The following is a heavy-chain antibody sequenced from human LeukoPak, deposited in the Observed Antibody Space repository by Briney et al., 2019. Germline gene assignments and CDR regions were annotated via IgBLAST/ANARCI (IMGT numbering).Heavy chain of an antibody. CDR2: ISKDGSNK. V-gene: IGHV3-30-3*01. J-gene: IGHJ4*02. Sequence: QPGRSLRLSCAVSGFTFSSKAMLGVRQAPGKGLEWVAVISKDGSNKYYADSVKGRFTISRDNSKNTLYLQMNSLRDEDTAAYDCARNPLGEYYFDYWGQGTLVTVSS. CDR1: GFTFSSKA. CDR3: ARNPLGEYYFDY. D-gene: IGHD3-16*01.